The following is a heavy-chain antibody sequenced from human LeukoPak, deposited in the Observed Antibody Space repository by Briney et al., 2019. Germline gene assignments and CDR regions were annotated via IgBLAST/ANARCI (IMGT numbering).Heavy chain of an antibody. V-gene: IGHV3-30*02. Sequence: GGSLRLSCAASGFTFSSYGMHWVRRAPGKGLEWVAFIRYDGSNKYYADSVKGRFTISRDNSKNTLCLQMNSLRAEDTAVYYCAKSSYSSSWSTFDPWGQGTLVTVSS. CDR3: AKSSYSSSWSTFDP. CDR1: GFTFSSYG. D-gene: IGHD6-13*01. J-gene: IGHJ5*02. CDR2: IRYDGSNK.